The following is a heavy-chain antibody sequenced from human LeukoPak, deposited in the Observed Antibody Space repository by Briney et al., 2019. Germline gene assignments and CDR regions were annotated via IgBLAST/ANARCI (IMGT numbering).Heavy chain of an antibody. CDR1: GVSISSYS. V-gene: IGHV4-4*07. CDR3: ASGVGYSGYDYAFDI. Sequence: SETLSLTCTVSGVSISSYSWSWIRQPAGKGLEWIGRIYTSGSTNYNPSLKSRVTMSVDTSKNQFSLKLSSVTAADTAVYYCASGVGYSGYDYAFDIWGQGTMVTVSS. J-gene: IGHJ3*02. D-gene: IGHD5-12*01. CDR2: IYTSGST.